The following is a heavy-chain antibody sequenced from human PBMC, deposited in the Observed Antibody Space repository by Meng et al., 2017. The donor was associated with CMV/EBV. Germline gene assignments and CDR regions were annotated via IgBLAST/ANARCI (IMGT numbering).Heavy chain of an antibody. D-gene: IGHD1-26*01. J-gene: IGHJ4*02. V-gene: IGHV1-69*05. Sequence: SVKVSCKASGYTLTGYSMHWVRQAPGQGLEWMGGIIPIFGTANYAQKFQGRVTITTDESTSTAYMELSSLRSEDTAVYYCAREGAMGLCDYWGQGTLVTVSS. CDR3: AREGAMGLCDY. CDR1: GYTLTGYS. CDR2: IIPIFGTA.